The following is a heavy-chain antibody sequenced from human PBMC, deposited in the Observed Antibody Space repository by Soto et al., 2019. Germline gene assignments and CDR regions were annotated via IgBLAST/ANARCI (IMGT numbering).Heavy chain of an antibody. CDR1: GGSISSSSYY. D-gene: IGHD6-19*01. Sequence: QLQLQESGPGLVKPSETLSLTCTVSGGSISSSSYYWGWIRQPPGKGLEWIGSIYYSGSTYYNPSLKSRVTISVDTSKHPFSLKLSSVTAADTAVYYCARHDSSGWSDAFDIWGQGTMVTVSS. V-gene: IGHV4-39*01. CDR2: IYYSGST. CDR3: ARHDSSGWSDAFDI. J-gene: IGHJ3*02.